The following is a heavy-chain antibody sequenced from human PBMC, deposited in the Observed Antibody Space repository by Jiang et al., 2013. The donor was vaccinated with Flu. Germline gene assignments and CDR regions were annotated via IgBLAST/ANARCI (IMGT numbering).Heavy chain of an antibody. Sequence: VQLVESGGGVIQPGTSLRLSCAISGFTFSSCGMQWVRQAPGKGLEWVAVLWYDGRTKYYGDSVKGRATISRDDSTNMLYLQMDSLRADDTAVYYCAKDLGDGSSSRNDAFDFWGQGTTVTVSS. CDR1: GFTFSSCG. V-gene: IGHV3-33*06. CDR3: AKDLGDGSSSRNDAFDF. J-gene: IGHJ3*01. D-gene: IGHD6-6*01. CDR2: LWYDGRTK.